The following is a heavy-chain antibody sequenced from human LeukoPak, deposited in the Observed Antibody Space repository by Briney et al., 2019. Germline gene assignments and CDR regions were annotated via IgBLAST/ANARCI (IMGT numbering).Heavy chain of an antibody. CDR1: GFTFSSYA. J-gene: IGHJ4*02. CDR2: ISGSGGST. D-gene: IGHD3-3*01. CDR3: AKAVVLRFLEWFYFDY. V-gene: IGHV3-23*01. Sequence: GGSLRLSCAASGFTFSSYAISWVRQAPGKGLEWVSAISGSGGSTYYADSVKGRFTISRDNSKNTLYLQMNSLRAEDTAVYYCAKAVVLRFLEWFYFDYWGQGTLVTVSS.